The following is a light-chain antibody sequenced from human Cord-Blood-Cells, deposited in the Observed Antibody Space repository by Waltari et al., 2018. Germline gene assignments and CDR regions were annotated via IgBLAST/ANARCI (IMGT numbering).Light chain of an antibody. CDR1: ALPKTY. CDR3: LSADSGGTWV. CDR2: KDS. V-gene: IGLV3-16*01. J-gene: IGLJ3*02. Sequence: SYELTQPPSVSVSLGQMARITCSGEALPKTYAYWYQQKPGQFPVLVIYKDSERPSGIPERFSGSSSGTIVTLTISGVQAEDEADYYCLSADSGGTWVFGGGTKLTVL.